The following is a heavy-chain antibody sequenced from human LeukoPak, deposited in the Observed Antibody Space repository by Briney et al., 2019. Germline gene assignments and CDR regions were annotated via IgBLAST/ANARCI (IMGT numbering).Heavy chain of an antibody. CDR1: GGSFSGYN. Sequence: PSETLSLTCAVYGGSFSGYNWSWIRQPPGKGLEWIGEINHSRSTNYNPSLKSRVTISVDTSKNQFSLKLSSVTAADTAVYYCARSPPRGYYGSGAGNWFDPWGQGTLVTVSS. D-gene: IGHD3-10*01. CDR2: INHSRST. V-gene: IGHV4-34*01. J-gene: IGHJ5*02. CDR3: ARSPPRGYYGSGAGNWFDP.